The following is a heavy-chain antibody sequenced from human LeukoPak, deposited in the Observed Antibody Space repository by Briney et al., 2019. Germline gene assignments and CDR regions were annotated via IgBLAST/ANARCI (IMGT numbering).Heavy chain of an antibody. CDR2: INPNSGGA. CDR3: ARTYDFWSGYSMGHAFDI. Sequence: ASVKVSCKASGYTFTGYYMHWVRQAPGQGLEWMGWINPNSGGANYAQKFQGRVTMTRDTSISTAYMELSRLRSDDTAVYYCARTYDFWSGYSMGHAFDIWGQGTMVTVSS. V-gene: IGHV1-2*02. CDR1: GYTFTGYY. D-gene: IGHD3-3*01. J-gene: IGHJ3*02.